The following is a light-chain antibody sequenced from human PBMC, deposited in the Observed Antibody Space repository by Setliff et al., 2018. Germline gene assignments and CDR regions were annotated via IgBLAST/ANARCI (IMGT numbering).Light chain of an antibody. CDR2: DVS. CDR1: SSDVGSYDF. CDR3: RSYTSSSTYV. V-gene: IGLV2-14*03. J-gene: IGLJ1*01. Sequence: SVLTQPASVSGSHGQSITISCSGTSSDVGSYDFVSWFQQHAGRAPKLIIYDVSNRPSGVSNRSSGAKAGNTASLTISGLQADDEADYYCRSYTSSSTYVFGTGTKVTV.